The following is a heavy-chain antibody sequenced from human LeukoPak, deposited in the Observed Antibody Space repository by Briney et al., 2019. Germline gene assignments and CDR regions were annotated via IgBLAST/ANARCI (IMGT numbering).Heavy chain of an antibody. CDR3: ARDSPYSGSSLGFDP. J-gene: IGHJ5*02. CDR1: GFTFSSYS. Sequence: PGGSLTLSCAASGFTFSSYSMNWVRQAPGKGLEWVSSISSSSSYIYYADSVKGRFTISRDNAKNSLYLQMNSLRAEDTAVYYCARDSPYSGSSLGFDPWGQGTLVTVSS. CDR2: ISSSSSYI. V-gene: IGHV3-21*01. D-gene: IGHD1-26*01.